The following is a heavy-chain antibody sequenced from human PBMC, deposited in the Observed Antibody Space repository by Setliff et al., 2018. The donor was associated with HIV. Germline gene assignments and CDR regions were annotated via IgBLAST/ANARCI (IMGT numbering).Heavy chain of an antibody. CDR2: ISAYNGNT. J-gene: IGHJ6*03. CDR1: GGTFTSYG. D-gene: IGHD3-22*01. Sequence: ASVKVSCKASGGTFTSYGISWVRQAPGQGLEWMGWISAYNGNTNYAQKLQGRVTMTTDTSTSTAYMELRSLRSDDTAVYYCARTIESSGYYYYYYYMDVWGKGTTVTVSS. V-gene: IGHV1-18*01. CDR3: ARTIESSGYYYYYYYMDV.